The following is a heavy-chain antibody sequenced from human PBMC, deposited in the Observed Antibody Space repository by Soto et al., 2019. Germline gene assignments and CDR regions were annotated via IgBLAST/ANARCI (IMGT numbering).Heavy chain of an antibody. CDR1: GGSLSSSS. Sequence: PSGTPSPPRPVSGGSLSSSSWSWVPPPPGKGLEWIGYISYSGSTNYNPSLKSRVTISVDTTKIQFSLKLTSVTAADTAVYYCARVSKGGYTYGYVDYWGQGALVTVSS. J-gene: IGHJ4*02. V-gene: IGHV4-59*01. CDR2: ISYSGST. D-gene: IGHD5-18*01. CDR3: ARVSKGGYTYGYVDY.